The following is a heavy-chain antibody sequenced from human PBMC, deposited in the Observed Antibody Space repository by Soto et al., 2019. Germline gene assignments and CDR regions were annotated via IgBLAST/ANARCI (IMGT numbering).Heavy chain of an antibody. Sequence: QVQLQESGPGLVKPSETLSLTCTVSGGSVSSGSYYWSWIRQPPGKGLEWIGYIYYSGSTNYNPSLNSRVTISVYTSKNRFSLKLSSVTAADTAVYYCARGVYADNYYYGMDVWGQGTTVPVSS. V-gene: IGHV4-61*01. CDR1: GGSVSSGSYY. D-gene: IGHD2-8*01. CDR2: IYYSGST. CDR3: ARGVYADNYYYGMDV. J-gene: IGHJ6*02.